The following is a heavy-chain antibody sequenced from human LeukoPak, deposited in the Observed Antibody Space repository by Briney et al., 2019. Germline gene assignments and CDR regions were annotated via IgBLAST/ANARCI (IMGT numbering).Heavy chain of an antibody. CDR2: ISSSSSYT. J-gene: IGHJ4*02. D-gene: IGHD3-10*01. V-gene: IGHV3-11*06. Sequence: GGSLRLSCAASGFTFSDYYMSWIRQAPGKRLEWVSYISSSSSYTNYADSVKGRFTISRDNANNSLYLQMNSLRAEDTAVYYCARDGSGKAHFDYWGQGTLVTVSS. CDR3: ARDGSGKAHFDY. CDR1: GFTFSDYY.